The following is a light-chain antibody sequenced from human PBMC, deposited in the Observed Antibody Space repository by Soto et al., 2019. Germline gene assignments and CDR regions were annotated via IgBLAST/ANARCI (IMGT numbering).Light chain of an antibody. CDR1: QTISSW. J-gene: IGKJ1*01. Sequence: DIQMTQSPSTLSGSVGDRVTITCRASQTISSWLAWYQPKPGKAPKLLIYKASTLKSGVPSRFSGSGSGTEFTLTISSRQPDDFATYYCQHYNSYSEAFGQGTKVDIK. CDR2: KAS. CDR3: QHYNSYSEA. V-gene: IGKV1-5*03.